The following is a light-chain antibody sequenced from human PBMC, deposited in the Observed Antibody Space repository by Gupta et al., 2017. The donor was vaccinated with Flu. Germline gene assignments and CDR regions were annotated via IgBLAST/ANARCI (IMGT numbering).Light chain of an antibody. J-gene: IGLJ2*01. CDR2: DVS. V-gene: IGLV2-11*01. Sequence: SALTQPRAVSGAPGQSVNISCTGTGRDVGGYNYVSWYRQHPGEAPKLILSDVSKRPSGVPDRFSCSKSGNTASLTISGLQVDDEADYYCCSYAGSYTFVFGGGTQLTVL. CDR1: GRDVGGYNY. CDR3: CSYAGSYTFV.